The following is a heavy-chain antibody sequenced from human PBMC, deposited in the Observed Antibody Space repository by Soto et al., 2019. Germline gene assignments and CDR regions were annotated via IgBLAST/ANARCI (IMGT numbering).Heavy chain of an antibody. Sequence: RSLTCTVSGGSISSGDYYWSWIRQPPGKGLEWIGYIYYSGSTYYNPSLKSRVTISVDTSKNQFSLKLSSVTAADTAVYYCARSYYYDSSGYYGSLDYWGQGTLVTVSS. J-gene: IGHJ4*02. V-gene: IGHV4-30-4*01. D-gene: IGHD3-22*01. CDR1: GGSISSGDYY. CDR3: ARSYYYDSSGYYGSLDY. CDR2: IYYSGST.